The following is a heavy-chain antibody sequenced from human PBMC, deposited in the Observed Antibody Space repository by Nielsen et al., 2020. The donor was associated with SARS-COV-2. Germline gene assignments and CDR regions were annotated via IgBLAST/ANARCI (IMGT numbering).Heavy chain of an antibody. CDR3: ARIITIFGVVIALDY. CDR1: GGSISSSNW. Sequence: SETLSLTCAVFGGSISSSNWWSWVRQPPGKGLEWIGEIYHSGSTNYNPSLKSRVTISVDKSKNQFSLKLSSVTAADTAVYYCARIITIFGVVIALDYWGQGTLVTVSS. J-gene: IGHJ4*02. CDR2: IYHSGST. D-gene: IGHD3-3*01. V-gene: IGHV4-4*02.